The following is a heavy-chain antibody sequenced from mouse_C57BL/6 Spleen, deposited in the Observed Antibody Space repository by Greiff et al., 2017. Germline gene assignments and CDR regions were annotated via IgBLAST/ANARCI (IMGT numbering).Heavy chain of an antibody. CDR2: IYPGDGDT. D-gene: IGHD2-3*01. Sequence: QVQLQQSGPELVKPGASVKISCKASGYAFSSSWMNWVKQRPGKGLEWIGRIYPGDGDTNYNGKFKGKAILTADKSSSTAYMQLSSLTSEDSAVYFCARSAGGDIRWLTWFAYWGQGTLVTVSA. J-gene: IGHJ3*01. V-gene: IGHV1-82*01. CDR1: GYAFSSSW. CDR3: ARSAGGDIRWLTWFAY.